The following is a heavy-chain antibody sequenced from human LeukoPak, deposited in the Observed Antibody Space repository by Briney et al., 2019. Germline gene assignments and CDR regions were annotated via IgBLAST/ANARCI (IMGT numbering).Heavy chain of an antibody. D-gene: IGHD6-13*01. CDR2: IYHSGST. Sequence: SETLSLTCTVSGGSISSYYWSWIRQPPGKGLEWIGSIYHSGSTYYNPSLKSRVTISVDTSKNQFSLKLSSVTAADTAVYYCARQGIAAADPDYWGQGTLVTVSS. V-gene: IGHV4-59*08. J-gene: IGHJ4*02. CDR3: ARQGIAAADPDY. CDR1: GGSISSYY.